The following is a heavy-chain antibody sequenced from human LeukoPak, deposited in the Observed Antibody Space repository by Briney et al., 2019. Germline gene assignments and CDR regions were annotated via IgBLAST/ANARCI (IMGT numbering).Heavy chain of an antibody. CDR1: GYTFTSYD. J-gene: IGHJ4*02. V-gene: IGHV1-8*01. D-gene: IGHD6-13*01. CDR3: ARVLIAAAGADFDY. CDR2: MNPNSGNT. Sequence: GASVKVSCKASGYTFTSYDINWVRQATGQGLEWMGWMNPNSGNTGYAQKFQGRVTMTRNTSIGTAYMELSSLRSEDTAVYYCARVLIAAAGADFDYWVQGTLVTVSS.